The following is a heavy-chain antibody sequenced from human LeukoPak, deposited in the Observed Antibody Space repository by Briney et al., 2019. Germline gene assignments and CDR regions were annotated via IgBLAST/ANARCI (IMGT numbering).Heavy chain of an antibody. CDR2: ISSSSSYT. V-gene: IGHV3-21*01. D-gene: IGHD3-10*01. J-gene: IGHJ6*02. CDR1: GFTFSSYC. CDR3: ASLYGSGSFYYYYGMDV. Sequence: GSLRLSCAASGFTFSSYCMNWVRQAPGKGLEWGSSISSSSSYTYYADSVKGRFTISRDNAKNSLYLQMNSLRAEDTAVYYCASLYGSGSFYYYYGMDVWGQGTTVTVSS.